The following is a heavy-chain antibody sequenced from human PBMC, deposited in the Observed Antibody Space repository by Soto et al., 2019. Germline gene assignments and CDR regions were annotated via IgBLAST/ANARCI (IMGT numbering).Heavy chain of an antibody. CDR2: IHDSGNT. V-gene: IGHV4-30-4*01. CDR3: ARARGGDSGDYASLFDR. D-gene: IGHD4-17*01. CDR1: GGSVSIGDYL. J-gene: IGHJ5*02. Sequence: SETLSLTCTVFGGSVSIGDYLWSWIRQRPGKGLEWIGYIHDSGNTYYNPSLKSRVTISLDTSKNQFSLKVTSMTAADTAVYFCARARGGDSGDYASLFDRWGQGNLVTVSA.